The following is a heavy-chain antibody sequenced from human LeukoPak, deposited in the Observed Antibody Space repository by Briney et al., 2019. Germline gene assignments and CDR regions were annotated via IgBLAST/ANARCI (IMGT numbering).Heavy chain of an antibody. J-gene: IGHJ5*02. V-gene: IGHV1-69*13. CDR2: IISIFGTA. CDR3: ARDSTPSSYYDFWSGYRNWFDP. Sequence: ASVKVSCKASGGTFSSYAISWVRQAPGQGLEWMGGIISIFGTANYAQKFQGRVTITADESTSTAYMELSSLRSEDTAVYYCARDSTPSSYYDFWSGYRNWFDPWGQGTLVTVSS. D-gene: IGHD3-3*01. CDR1: GGTFSSYA.